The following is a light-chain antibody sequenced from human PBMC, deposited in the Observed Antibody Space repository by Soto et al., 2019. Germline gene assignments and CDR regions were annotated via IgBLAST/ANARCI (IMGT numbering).Light chain of an antibody. CDR3: QSYDSSLSFYV. CDR1: SSNIGAGYD. CDR2: GNS. Sequence: QSVLTQPPSVSGAPGQRVTISCTGSSSNIGAGYDVHWYQQLPGTAPKLLIYGNSNRPSGVPDRFSGSKSGTSASLAITGLQTEDEADYCCQSYDSSLSFYVFGTGTK. J-gene: IGLJ1*01. V-gene: IGLV1-40*01.